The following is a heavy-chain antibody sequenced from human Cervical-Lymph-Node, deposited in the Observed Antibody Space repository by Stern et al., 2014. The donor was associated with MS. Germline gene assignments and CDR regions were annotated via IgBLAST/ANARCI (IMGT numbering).Heavy chain of an antibody. CDR2: ISGSGSST. V-gene: IGHV3-23*04. CDR3: ARGSGVY. CDR1: GFTFSTYA. J-gene: IGHJ4*02. D-gene: IGHD7-27*01. Sequence: EVQLVESGGGLVQPGGSLRLSCTGSGFTFSTYAIRWVRQAPGKGLEWVSTISGSGSSTYYIDSVKGRFTISRDNSRNTLYLQMSSLRAEDTAVYYCARGSGVYWGQGTLVTVSS.